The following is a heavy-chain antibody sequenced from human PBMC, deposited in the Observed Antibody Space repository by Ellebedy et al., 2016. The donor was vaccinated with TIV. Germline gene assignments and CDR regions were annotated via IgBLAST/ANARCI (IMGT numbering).Heavy chain of an antibody. V-gene: IGHV4-59*08. CDR3: ARQLYDILTGVIIPDAFDI. CDR2: IYYSGST. CDR1: GGSISSYY. J-gene: IGHJ3*02. Sequence: MPSETLSLTCTVSGGSISSYYWSWIRQPPGKGLEWIGYIYYSGSTNYNPSLKSRVTISVDTSKNQFSLKLSSVTAADTAVYYCARQLYDILTGVIIPDAFDIWGQGTMVTVSS. D-gene: IGHD3-9*01.